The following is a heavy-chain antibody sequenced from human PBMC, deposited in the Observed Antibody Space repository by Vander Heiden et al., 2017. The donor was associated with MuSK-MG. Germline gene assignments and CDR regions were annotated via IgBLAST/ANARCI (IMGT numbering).Heavy chain of an antibody. Sequence: EVQLVEPGGGLAKPGGSLRPSWAASGSTFSNAWMSWDRQAPGKGLEWVGRIKSKTDGGTTDYAAPVKGRFTISRDDSKNTLYLQMNSLKTEDTAVYYCTTGLWQDYFDYWGQGTLVTVSS. D-gene: IGHD2-21*01. CDR3: TTGLWQDYFDY. CDR1: GSTFSNAW. J-gene: IGHJ4*02. V-gene: IGHV3-15*01. CDR2: IKSKTDGGTT.